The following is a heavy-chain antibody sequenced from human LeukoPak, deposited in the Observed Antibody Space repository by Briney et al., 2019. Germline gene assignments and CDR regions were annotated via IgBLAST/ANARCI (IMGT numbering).Heavy chain of an antibody. V-gene: IGHV3-23*01. CDR1: GFTFSSYG. CDR2: ISGSGGST. D-gene: IGHD2-2*01. Sequence: GGTLRLSCAASGFTFSSYGMSWVCQAPGKGLEWVSAISGSGGSTYYADSVKGRFTISRDNSKNTLYLQMNSLRAEDTAVYYCARDGCSSTSCRFYNWFDPWGQGTLVTVSS. J-gene: IGHJ5*02. CDR3: ARDGCSSTSCRFYNWFDP.